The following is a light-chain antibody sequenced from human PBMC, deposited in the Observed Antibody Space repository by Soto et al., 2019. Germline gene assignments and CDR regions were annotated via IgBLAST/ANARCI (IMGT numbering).Light chain of an antibody. CDR3: QQYNSYPWT. J-gene: IGKJ1*01. CDR2: KAS. CDR1: QSISSW. V-gene: IGKV1-5*03. Sequence: DIQMTQSPSTLSASVGDRVTITCRASQSISSWLAWYHQKPGKAPKLLIYKASSLESGVRSRFSGSGSGTEFTLTISSLQPDDFATDYCQQYNSYPWTFGQGTKVEIK.